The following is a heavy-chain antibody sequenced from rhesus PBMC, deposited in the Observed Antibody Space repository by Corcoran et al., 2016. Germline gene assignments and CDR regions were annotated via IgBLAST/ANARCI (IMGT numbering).Heavy chain of an antibody. CDR2: ISGSSGST. CDR1: GVSISSTNW. Sequence: QVQLQESGPGLVKPSETLSLTCAVSGVSISSTNWWSWIRQHPGKGLVWIGYISGSSGSTYYNPSLKSRVSISTDTSKNQFSLKMSSVTAADTAVYYCARGPIAAGPALDYWGQGVLVTVSS. V-gene: IGHV4-65*01. CDR3: ARGPIAAGPALDY. D-gene: IGHD6-13*01. J-gene: IGHJ4*01.